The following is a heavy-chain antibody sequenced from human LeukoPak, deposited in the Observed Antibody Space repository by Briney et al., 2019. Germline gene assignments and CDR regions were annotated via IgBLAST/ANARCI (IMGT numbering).Heavy chain of an antibody. J-gene: IGHJ4*02. Sequence: GGSLRLSCAASGFTFSSYSMNWVRQAPGKGLEWVSSISSSSSYIYYADSVKGRFTISRDNAKNSLYLQMNSLRAEDTAVYYCARDDSTDYGFDYWGQGTQVTVSS. V-gene: IGHV3-21*01. CDR1: GFTFSSYS. D-gene: IGHD4-17*01. CDR2: ISSSSSYI. CDR3: ARDDSTDYGFDY.